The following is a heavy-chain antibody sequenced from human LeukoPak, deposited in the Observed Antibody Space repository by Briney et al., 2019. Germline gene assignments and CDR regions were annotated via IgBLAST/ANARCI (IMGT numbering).Heavy chain of an antibody. CDR3: ASRPVGGRGAFDI. CDR1: GGTFSSYA. D-gene: IGHD3-16*01. J-gene: IGHJ3*02. Sequence: SVKVSCKASGGTFSSYAISWVRQAPGQGLEWMGGIIPIFGTANHAQKFQGRVTITADESTSTAYMELSSLRSEDTAVYYCASRPVGGRGAFDIWGQGTMVTVSS. CDR2: IIPIFGTA. V-gene: IGHV1-69*13.